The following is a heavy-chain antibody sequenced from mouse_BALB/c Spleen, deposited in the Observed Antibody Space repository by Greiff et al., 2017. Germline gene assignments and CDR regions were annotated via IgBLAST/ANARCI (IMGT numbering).Heavy chain of an antibody. CDR3: ARSGYGNYAMDY. D-gene: IGHD2-1*01. CDR2: INPGSGGT. CDR1: GYAFTNYL. V-gene: IGHV1-54*03. Sequence: QVHVKQSGAELVRPGTSVKVSCKASGYAFTNYLIEWVKQRPGQGLEWIGVINPGSGGTNYNEKFKGKATLTADKSSSTAYMQLSSLTSDDSAVYFCARSGYGNYAMDYWGQGTSVTVSS. J-gene: IGHJ4*01.